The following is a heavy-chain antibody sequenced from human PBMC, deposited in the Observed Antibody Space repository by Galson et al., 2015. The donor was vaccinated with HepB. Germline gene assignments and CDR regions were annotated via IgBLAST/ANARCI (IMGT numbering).Heavy chain of an antibody. Sequence: SVKVSCKASGYTFTSYAMNWVRQAPGQRLEWMGWINAGNGNTKYSQKFQGRVTITRDTSASTACVELSSLRSEDTAVYYCARPLVGDTAMVIGYWGQGTLVTVSS. CDR2: INAGNGNT. CDR3: ARPLVGDTAMVIGY. V-gene: IGHV1-3*01. CDR1: GYTFTSYA. J-gene: IGHJ4*02. D-gene: IGHD5-18*01.